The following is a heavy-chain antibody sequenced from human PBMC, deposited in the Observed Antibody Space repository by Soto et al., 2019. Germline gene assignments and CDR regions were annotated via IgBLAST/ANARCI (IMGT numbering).Heavy chain of an antibody. CDR1: GFTFSSYG. D-gene: IGHD2-21*02. V-gene: IGHV3-33*01. CDR2: IWYDGSNK. J-gene: IGHJ3*02. CDR3: ARDTIVVVTAARRSAFDI. Sequence: ESGGGVVQPGRSLRLSCAASGFTFSSYGMHWVRQAPGKGLEWVAVIWYDGSNKYYADSVKGRFTISRDNSKNTLYLQMNSLRAEDTAVYYCARDTIVVVTAARRSAFDIWGQGTMVTVSS.